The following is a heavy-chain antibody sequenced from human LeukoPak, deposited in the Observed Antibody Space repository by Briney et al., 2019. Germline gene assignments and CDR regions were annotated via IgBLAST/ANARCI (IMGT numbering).Heavy chain of an antibody. CDR3: ARGRTGTTPHFDY. Sequence: GESLKISCQGSGYSFTTYWIGWVRQMPGKGLEWMGIIYPGDSDSRYSPSFQGQVTIAADKSISTAYLQWSSLKASDTAMYYCARGRTGTTPHFDYWGQGTLVSVSS. V-gene: IGHV5-51*01. CDR1: GYSFTTYW. J-gene: IGHJ4*02. CDR2: IYPGDSDS. D-gene: IGHD1-7*01.